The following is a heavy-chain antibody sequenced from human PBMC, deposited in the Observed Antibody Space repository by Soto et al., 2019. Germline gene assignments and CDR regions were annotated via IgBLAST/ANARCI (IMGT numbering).Heavy chain of an antibody. D-gene: IGHD3-9*01. CDR2: INAGDGNT. CDR3: ARAPYHDILTGYEFDN. V-gene: IGHV1-3*01. CDR1: GYIFTVYA. Sequence: QVQLVQSGAEVKKPGASVKVSCKASGYIFTVYAMHWVRQAPGQRLEWMGWINAGDGNTKYSQKFQGRVSITRDTSASTVYMELSSLRSEDTDVYYCARAPYHDILTGYEFDNWGQGTLVTVSS. J-gene: IGHJ4*02.